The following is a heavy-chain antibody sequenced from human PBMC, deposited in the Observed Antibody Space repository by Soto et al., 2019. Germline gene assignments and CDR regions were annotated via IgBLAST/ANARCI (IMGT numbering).Heavy chain of an antibody. D-gene: IGHD2-21*01. CDR1: GQSFSGHS. V-gene: IGHV4-34*01. Sequence: QVQLQQWGAGLVKPSETLSLSCAVYGQSFSGHSWAWIRQPPGKGLEWIGEISESGSTYYNPSLKSRVTIATDTSKNQLSLKLNSVTAADTDAYFCARGSGIVALPGELEDGNYAFLGQGTMVNVSS. CDR3: ARGSGIVALPGELEDGNYAF. J-gene: IGHJ4*02. CDR2: ISESGST.